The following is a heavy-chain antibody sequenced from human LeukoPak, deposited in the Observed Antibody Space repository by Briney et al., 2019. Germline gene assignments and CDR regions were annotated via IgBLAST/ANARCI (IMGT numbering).Heavy chain of an antibody. CDR3: ARHVDYGSGSSYDY. CDR2: IYYSGST. Sequence: PSETLSLTCTVSGGSISSSSYYWGWIRQPPGKGLEWIGSIYYSGSTYYNPSLKSRVTISVDRSKNQFSLKLSSVTAADTAVYYCARHVDYGSGSSYDYWGQGTLVTVSS. J-gene: IGHJ4*02. CDR1: GGSISSSSYY. V-gene: IGHV4-39*01. D-gene: IGHD3-10*01.